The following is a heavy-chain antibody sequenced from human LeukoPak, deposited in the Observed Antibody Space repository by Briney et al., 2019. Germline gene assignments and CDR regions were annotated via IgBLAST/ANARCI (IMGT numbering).Heavy chain of an antibody. D-gene: IGHD2-2*01. CDR3: ARRRCTSTSCFEDY. CDR1: GFTFSNYW. J-gene: IGHJ4*02. V-gene: IGHV3-7*01. Sequence: GGSLRLSCEGSGFTFSNYWMGWVRQAPGKGLQWVANIKTDGSEKYYVDSVKGRFAISRDNAKNSLYLQMDSLRAEDTAVYYCARRRCTSTSCFEDYWGQGTLVTVSS. CDR2: IKTDGSEK.